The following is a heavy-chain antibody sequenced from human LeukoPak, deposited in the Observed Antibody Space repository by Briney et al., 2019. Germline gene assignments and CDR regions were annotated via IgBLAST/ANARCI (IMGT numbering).Heavy chain of an antibody. D-gene: IGHD1-26*01. CDR2: INSDGSET. CDR1: GFTFSSNL. V-gene: IGHV3-74*01. J-gene: IGHJ3*02. CDR3: ARAGEGLLAYSFDI. Sequence: PGGSLRLSCVASGFTFSSNLMHWVRQGPGKGLVWVSRINSDGSETRHADSVKGRFTISRDNAKNTLYLQMNSLRAEDTAVYYCARAGEGLLAYSFDIWGQGTMVTVSS.